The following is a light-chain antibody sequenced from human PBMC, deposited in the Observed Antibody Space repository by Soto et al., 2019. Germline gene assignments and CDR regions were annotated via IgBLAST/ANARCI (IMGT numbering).Light chain of an antibody. Sequence: DIQMTQSPSSLSASVGDRVTITCRASQSISSYLNWYQQKPGKAPKLLIYAASSLQSGVPSRFSGSGSGTVFTLNISNLQPEDFATYDCQQSYSTPRVTFGPGTKVDIK. CDR2: AAS. J-gene: IGKJ3*01. CDR1: QSISSY. V-gene: IGKV1-39*01. CDR3: QQSYSTPRVT.